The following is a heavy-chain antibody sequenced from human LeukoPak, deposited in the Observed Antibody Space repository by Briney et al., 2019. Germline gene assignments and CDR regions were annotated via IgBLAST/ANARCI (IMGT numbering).Heavy chain of an antibody. V-gene: IGHV3-30*04. CDR3: AREKQSGGTPFDY. Sequence: GGSLRLSCVASGFTFTGHSMHWVRQAPGQGLEGVAVVAHDEKTIFYADSLKGRFTVSRDNSKNTVYLQMNSLRDEDTAVYYCAREKQSGGTPFDYWGQGSLVTVSS. CDR2: VAHDEKTI. D-gene: IGHD1-26*01. J-gene: IGHJ4*02. CDR1: GFTFTGHS.